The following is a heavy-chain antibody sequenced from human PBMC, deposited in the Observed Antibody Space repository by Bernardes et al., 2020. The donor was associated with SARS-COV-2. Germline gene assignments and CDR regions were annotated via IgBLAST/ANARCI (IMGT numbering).Heavy chain of an antibody. J-gene: IGHJ4*02. CDR2: ISTSSSYI. V-gene: IGHV3-21*01. CDR1: GFTFSRYN. Sequence: GGSLRLSCAASGFTFSRYNMNWVRQAPGKGLEWVASISTSSSYIYYADSVKGRFTISRDNTRTSLYLQMDSLRAEDTGVYFCARDKFGSSDPFDYWGQGAVVTVSS. D-gene: IGHD6-6*01. CDR3: ARDKFGSSDPFDY.